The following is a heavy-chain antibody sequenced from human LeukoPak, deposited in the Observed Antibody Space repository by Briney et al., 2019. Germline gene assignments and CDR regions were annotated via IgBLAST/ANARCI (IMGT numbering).Heavy chain of an antibody. CDR1: RFTFSSYW. Sequence: GGSLRFSCAASRFTFSSYWMSWVRQAPGKGLEWVANIRQDGGEIYYVDSVKGRFTISRDNAKNSLYLQMNSLRAEDTAVYYCARDEGVTGYYGMDVWGKGTTVTVSP. J-gene: IGHJ6*04. D-gene: IGHD2-21*02. CDR3: ARDEGVTGYYGMDV. CDR2: IRQDGGEI. V-gene: IGHV3-7*03.